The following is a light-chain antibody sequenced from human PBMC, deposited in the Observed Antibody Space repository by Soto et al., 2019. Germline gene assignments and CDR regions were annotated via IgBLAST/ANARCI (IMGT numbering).Light chain of an antibody. CDR2: DVT. J-gene: IGLJ2*01. CDR3: CSSEGSNNLGV. Sequence: QSALTQPPSASGSPGQSVTISCTGTSSDVGGYNYVSWYQQHPGKAPKLMIYDVTNRPSGVADRFSGSKSGNTASLTVSGRQAEDEADYYCCSSEGSNNLGVFGGGTKLTVL. CDR1: SSDVGGYNY. V-gene: IGLV2-8*01.